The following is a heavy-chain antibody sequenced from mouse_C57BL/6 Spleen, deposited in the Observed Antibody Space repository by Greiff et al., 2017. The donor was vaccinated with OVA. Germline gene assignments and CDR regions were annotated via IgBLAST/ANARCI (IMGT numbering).Heavy chain of an antibody. CDR1: GFNIKDYY. J-gene: IGHJ1*03. Sequence: VQLKESGAELVKPGASVKLSCTASGFNIKDYYMHWVKQRTEQGLEWIGRIDPEDGETKYAPKFQGKATIPADTSSNTAYLQLSSLTSEDTAVYYCARSRLLRYFDVWGTGTTVTVSS. V-gene: IGHV14-2*01. CDR3: ARSRLLRYFDV. CDR2: IDPEDGET. D-gene: IGHD1-1*01.